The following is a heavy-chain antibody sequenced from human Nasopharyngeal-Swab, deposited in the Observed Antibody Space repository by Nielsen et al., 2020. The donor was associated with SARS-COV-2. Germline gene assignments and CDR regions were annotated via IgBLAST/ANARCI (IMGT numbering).Heavy chain of an antibody. J-gene: IGHJ4*02. CDR2: IRAYNGNT. CDR1: GYTFTSYG. D-gene: IGHD3-10*01. Sequence: ASVKVSCKASGYTFTSYGISWVRQAPGQGLEWMGWIRAYNGNTNYAQKLQGRVTMTTDTSTSTAYMELRSLRSDDTAVYYCARDQVRDKTNDYWGQGTLVTVSS. V-gene: IGHV1-18*01. CDR3: ARDQVRDKTNDY.